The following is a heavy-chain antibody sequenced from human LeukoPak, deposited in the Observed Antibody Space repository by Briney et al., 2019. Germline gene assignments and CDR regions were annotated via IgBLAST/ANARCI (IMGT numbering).Heavy chain of an antibody. V-gene: IGHV3-23*01. D-gene: IGHD5-18*01. CDR2: ISSSGGST. CDR3: AKDIPRGYSYGYFYY. Sequence: GGSLRLSCAASGFTFSSYAMSWVRQAPGKGLEWVSAISSSGGSTYYADSAKGRFTISRDNSKNTLYLQMNSLRAEDTAVYYCAKDIPRGYSYGYFYYWGQGTLVTVSS. CDR1: GFTFSSYA. J-gene: IGHJ4*02.